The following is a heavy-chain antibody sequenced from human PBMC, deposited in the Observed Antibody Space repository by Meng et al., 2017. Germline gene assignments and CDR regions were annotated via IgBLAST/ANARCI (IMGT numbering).Heavy chain of an antibody. D-gene: IGHD5-24*01. Sequence: EVHLLESGGGLVQPGGSLRLSCAASGFIFSSHGMSWVRQGPGKGLEWVSSISSGGGSTYYADSVKGRFTMSRDNSKDTLYLQMNSLRAEDTAVYYCAKGTLDGYKSLWGQGTLVTVSS. CDR1: GFIFSSHG. CDR3: AKGTLDGYKSL. J-gene: IGHJ4*02. V-gene: IGHV3-23*01. CDR2: ISSGGGST.